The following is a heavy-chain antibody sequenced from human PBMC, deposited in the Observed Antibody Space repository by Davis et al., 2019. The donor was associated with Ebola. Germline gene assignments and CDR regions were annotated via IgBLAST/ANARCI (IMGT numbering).Heavy chain of an antibody. CDR2: LGLSADT. V-gene: IGHV3-66*03. Sequence: GESLKISCAASGFTVSSNYMSWVRQAPGKGLEWVSTLGLSADTYYADSVKGRSTISRDNSKNTLHLQMNSLRTEDTALYYCVREIYDYVWLAYFHYWGQGTLVTVSS. J-gene: IGHJ4*02. CDR3: VREIYDYVWLAYFHY. D-gene: IGHD3-16*01. CDR1: GFTVSSNY.